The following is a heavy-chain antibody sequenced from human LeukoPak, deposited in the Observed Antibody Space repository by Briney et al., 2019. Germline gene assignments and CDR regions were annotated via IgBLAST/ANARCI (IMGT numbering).Heavy chain of an antibody. CDR2: IYYSGST. D-gene: IGHD6-19*01. Sequence: PSETLSLTCTVSGGSISSYYWSWIRQPPGKGLEWIGYIYYSGSTNYNPSPKSRVTISVDTSKNQFSLKLSSVTAADTAVYYCARRVNAVAGRSWAWFDPWGQGTLVTVSS. CDR1: GGSISSYY. V-gene: IGHV4-59*01. CDR3: ARRVNAVAGRSWAWFDP. J-gene: IGHJ5*02.